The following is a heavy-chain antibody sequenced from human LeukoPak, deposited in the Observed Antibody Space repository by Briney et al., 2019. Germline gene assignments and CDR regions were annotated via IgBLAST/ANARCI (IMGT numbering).Heavy chain of an antibody. D-gene: IGHD3-10*01. CDR3: ARDRSPGNFDY. CDR1: GFTFSDYY. V-gene: IGHV3-11*04. CDR2: ISSSGSNI. Sequence: PGGSLRLSCAASGFTFSDYYMSWIRQAPGKGLEWVSYISSSGSNIYYADSVKGRFTISRDNAKNSLYLQVNSLRAEDTAVYYCARDRSPGNFDYWGQGTLVTVSS. J-gene: IGHJ4*02.